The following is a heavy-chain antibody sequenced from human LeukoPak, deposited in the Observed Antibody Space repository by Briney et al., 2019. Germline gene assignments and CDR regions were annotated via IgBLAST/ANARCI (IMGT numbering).Heavy chain of an antibody. CDR2: ISGYNGDT. D-gene: IGHD6-19*01. CDR1: GYTFTSYG. J-gene: IGHJ4*02. Sequence: ASVKVSCKASGYTFTSYGISWVRPAPGQGLEWMGWISGYNGDTNYAQKLQGRVTMTTDTSTSTVYMELRSLRSDGTAVYFCARLAVAGHFDHWGQGTLVTVSS. V-gene: IGHV1-18*01. CDR3: ARLAVAGHFDH.